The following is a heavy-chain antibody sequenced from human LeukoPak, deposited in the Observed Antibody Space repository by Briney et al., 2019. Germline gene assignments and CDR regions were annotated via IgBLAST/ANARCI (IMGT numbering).Heavy chain of an antibody. J-gene: IGHJ5*02. Sequence: GGSLRLSCSASGFTFSTLPMHWVRQAPGKGLEYVSGSSGNGGSTYYADSVKGRFTISRDNSKNTLYLQMTSLRPEDTAVYYCARALRTAATLYNWFDPWSQGTLVTVSS. CDR1: GFTFSTLP. V-gene: IGHV3-64D*06. CDR3: ARALRTAATLYNWFDP. CDR2: SSGNGGST. D-gene: IGHD6-25*01.